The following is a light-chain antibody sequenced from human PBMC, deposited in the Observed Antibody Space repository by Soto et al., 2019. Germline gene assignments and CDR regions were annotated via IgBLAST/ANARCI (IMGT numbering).Light chain of an antibody. V-gene: IGKV1-5*03. CDR1: QSISSW. J-gene: IGKJ2*01. CDR3: QQYNSYSRT. CDR2: KAS. Sequence: DIQMTQSPSTLSASVGDRVTITGRASQSISSWLAWYQQKPGKAPKLMIYKASSLESGVPSRFSGSGSGTEFTLTISSLQPDDFATYYCQQYNSYSRTFGQGTKLEIK.